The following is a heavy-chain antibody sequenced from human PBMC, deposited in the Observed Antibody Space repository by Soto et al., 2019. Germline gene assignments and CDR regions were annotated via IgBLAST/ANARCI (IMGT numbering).Heavy chain of an antibody. J-gene: IGHJ4*02. CDR3: ARSQDVRQQPDTPLY. CDR2: ISAYNGNT. Sequence: QVQLVQSGAEVKKPGASVKVSCKASGYTFTSYGISWVRQAPGQGLEWMGWISAYNGNTNYAQKLQGRVTMTTDTSTSTAYMELRRLRSDDTAVYYCARSQDVRQQPDTPLYWGQGTLVTVSS. D-gene: IGHD6-13*01. CDR1: GYTFTSYG. V-gene: IGHV1-18*01.